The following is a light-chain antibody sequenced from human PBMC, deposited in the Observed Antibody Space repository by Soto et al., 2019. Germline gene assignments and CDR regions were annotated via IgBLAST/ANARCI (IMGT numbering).Light chain of an antibody. CDR2: DAS. V-gene: IGLV2-18*01. CDR3: SLYTSSSTYV. CDR1: SSDVGSSNG. J-gene: IGLJ1*01. Sequence: QSVLTQPPSVSGSPGQSVAISCTGTSSDVGSSNGVSWYQQPPGTAPKLMIYDASNRPSGVPDRFSGSKSGNTASLTISGVEAEDEADYYCSLYTSSSTYVFGSGTKLTVL.